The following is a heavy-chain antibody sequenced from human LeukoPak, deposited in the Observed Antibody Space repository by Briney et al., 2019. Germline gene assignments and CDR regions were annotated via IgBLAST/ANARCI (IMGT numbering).Heavy chain of an antibody. Sequence: GGSLRPSCAASGFTFSNYDMHWVRQAPGKGLEWVAFMWSDGSNRYYADSVKGRFTISRDNSKNTLYLQMNSLRAEDTAVYYCARVIGVVRADYYFDYWGQGTLVAVSS. CDR1: GFTFSNYD. V-gene: IGHV3-33*01. CDR3: ARVIGVVRADYYFDY. CDR2: MWSDGSNR. J-gene: IGHJ4*02. D-gene: IGHD3-10*01.